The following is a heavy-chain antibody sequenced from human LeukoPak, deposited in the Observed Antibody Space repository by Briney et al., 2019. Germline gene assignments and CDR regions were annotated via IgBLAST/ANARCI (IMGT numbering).Heavy chain of an antibody. Sequence: ASVTVSCKASGYTFTGYYMHWVRQAPGQGLEWMGWINPNSGGTNYAQKFQGRVTMTRDTSISTAYMELSRLRSDDTAVYYCARRSTSSSSWYGFDYWGQGTLVTVSS. CDR1: GYTFTGYY. CDR3: ARRSTSSSSWYGFDY. J-gene: IGHJ4*02. D-gene: IGHD6-13*01. V-gene: IGHV1-2*02. CDR2: INPNSGGT.